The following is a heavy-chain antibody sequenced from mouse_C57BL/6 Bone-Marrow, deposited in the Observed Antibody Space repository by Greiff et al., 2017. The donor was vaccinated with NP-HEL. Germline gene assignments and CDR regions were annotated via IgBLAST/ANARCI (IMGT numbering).Heavy chain of an antibody. CDR3: ARVYDGYYGFAY. CDR2: INPSSGYT. D-gene: IGHD2-3*01. V-gene: IGHV1-4*01. CDR1: GYTFTSYT. J-gene: IGHJ3*01. Sequence: VKLVESGAELARPGASVKMSCKASGYTFTSYTMHWVKQRPGQGLEWIGYINPSSGYTKYNQKFKDKATLTADKSSSTAYMQLSSLTSEDSAVYYCARVYDGYYGFAYWGQGTLVTVSA.